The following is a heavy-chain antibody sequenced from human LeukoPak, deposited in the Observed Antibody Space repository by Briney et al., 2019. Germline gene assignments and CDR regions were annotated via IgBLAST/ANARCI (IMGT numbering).Heavy chain of an antibody. CDR1: RGTFSSYA. Sequence: GASVKLSCKASRGTFSSYAISWVRQAPGHGLEWMGGIIPIFGTANYAQKFQGRVTITADESTSTAYMERSSLSSEDTAVYYCARDARHRYCSSSSCYRGWLDPWGQGTPVTVSS. CDR3: ARDARHRYCSSSSCYRGWLDP. V-gene: IGHV1-69*01. D-gene: IGHD2-2*01. CDR2: IIPIFGTA. J-gene: IGHJ5*02.